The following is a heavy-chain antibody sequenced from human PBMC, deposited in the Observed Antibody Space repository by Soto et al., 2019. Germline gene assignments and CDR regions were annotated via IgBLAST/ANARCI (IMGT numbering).Heavy chain of an antibody. D-gene: IGHD3-22*01. CDR1: GYTFTSYA. J-gene: IGHJ4*02. Sequence: GASVKVSCKASGYTFTSYAMHWVRQAPGQRLEWMGWINAGNGNTKYSQKFQGRVTMTRDTSTSTVYMELSSLRSEDTAVYYCARSSGFYYVDYWGQGTLVTVSS. V-gene: IGHV1-3*01. CDR2: INAGNGNT. CDR3: ARSSGFYYVDY.